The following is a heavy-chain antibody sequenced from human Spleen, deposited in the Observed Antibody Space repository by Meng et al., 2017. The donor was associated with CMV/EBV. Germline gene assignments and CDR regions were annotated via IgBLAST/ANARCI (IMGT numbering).Heavy chain of an antibody. J-gene: IGHJ4*02. V-gene: IGHV4-30-4*08. CDR2: IYHNGNT. Sequence: SGDYYWSWIRQPPGKGLEWIGYIYHNGNTYYNPSLKSRLTISMDTSENQFSLKLNSVTAADTAVYYCARETPHRNPNTGYYYVPENWGQGAPVTVSS. CDR1: SGDYY. CDR3: ARETPHRNPNTGYYYVPEN. D-gene: IGHD3-22*01.